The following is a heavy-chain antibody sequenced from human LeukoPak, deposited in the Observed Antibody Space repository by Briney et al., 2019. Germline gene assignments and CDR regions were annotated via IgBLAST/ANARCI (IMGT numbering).Heavy chain of an antibody. Sequence: GRSLRLSCAASGFTFSSYGMHWVRRAPGKGLEWVAVISYDGSNKYYADSVKGRFTISRGNSKNTLYLQMNSLRAEDTAVYYCAKDNGGNLDYWGQGTLVTVSS. J-gene: IGHJ4*02. V-gene: IGHV3-30*18. D-gene: IGHD4-23*01. CDR2: ISYDGSNK. CDR1: GFTFSSYG. CDR3: AKDNGGNLDY.